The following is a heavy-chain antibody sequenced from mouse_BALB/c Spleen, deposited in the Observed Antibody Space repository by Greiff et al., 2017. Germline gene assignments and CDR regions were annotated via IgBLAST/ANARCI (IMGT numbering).Heavy chain of an antibody. V-gene: IGHV5-9-3*01. J-gene: IGHJ1*01. CDR1: GFTFSSYA. CDR2: ISSGGSYT. CDR3: ARQDGYYWYFDV. D-gene: IGHD2-3*01. Sequence: DVKLVESGGGLVKPGGSLKLSCAASGFTFSSYAMSWVRQTPEKRLEWVATISSGGSYTYYPDSVKGRFTISRDNAKNTLYLQMSSLRSEDTAMYYCARQDGYYWYFDVWGAGTTVTVSS.